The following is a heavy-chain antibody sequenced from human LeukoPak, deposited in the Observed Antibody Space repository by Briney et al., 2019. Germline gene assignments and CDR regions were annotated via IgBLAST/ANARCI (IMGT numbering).Heavy chain of an antibody. CDR3: ASQSSGIVGATTDAFDI. Sequence: GGSLRLACAASGFTFSSYSMNWVRQAPGKGLEWVSSISSSSSYIYYADSVRGRFTISRDNAKNSLYLQMNSLRAEDTAVYYCASQSSGIVGATTDAFDIWGQGTMVTVS. J-gene: IGHJ3*02. V-gene: IGHV3-21*01. CDR2: ISSSSSYI. D-gene: IGHD1-26*01. CDR1: GFTFSSYS.